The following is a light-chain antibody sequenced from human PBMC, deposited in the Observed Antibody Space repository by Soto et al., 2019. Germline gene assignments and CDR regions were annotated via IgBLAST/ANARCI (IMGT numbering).Light chain of an antibody. J-gene: IGKJ3*01. CDR2: GPS. CDR3: YQFGMSPLS. Sequence: EVVLTQSPGTLSLSPGESATLSCRASQSVRGNYFAWYQQRPGQAPRLLVYGPSVRAAGIADRFRGSGSGTDFNLTINSVEPEDFGVYYCYQFGMSPLSFGPGTTLDIK. V-gene: IGKV3-20*01. CDR1: QSVRGNY.